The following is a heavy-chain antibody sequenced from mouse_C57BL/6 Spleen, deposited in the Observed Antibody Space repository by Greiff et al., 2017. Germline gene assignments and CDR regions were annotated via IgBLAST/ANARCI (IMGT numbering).Heavy chain of an antibody. CDR3: GRRYGNNGYFDY. Sequence: EVQLVESGGGLVKPGGSLKLSCAASGFTFSDYGMHWVRQAPEKGLEWVAYISSGSSTIYYADTVKGRFTITRDNAKNTLFLLITSLRSADTAVYYWGRRYGNNGYFDYWGQGTTLTVSS. J-gene: IGHJ2*01. CDR1: GFTFSDYG. CDR2: ISSGSSTI. V-gene: IGHV5-17*01. D-gene: IGHD2-1*01.